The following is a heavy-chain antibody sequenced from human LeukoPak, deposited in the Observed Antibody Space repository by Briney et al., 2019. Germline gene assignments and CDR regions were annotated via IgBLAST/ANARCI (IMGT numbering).Heavy chain of an antibody. J-gene: IGHJ4*02. D-gene: IGHD3-16*01. CDR2: ISSSSDYI. V-gene: IGHV3-23*01. CDR1: GFTFSSYG. CDR3: ARDRLGAMLFFDS. Sequence: GGSLRLSCAASGFTFSSYGMSWVRQAPGKGLEWVSSISSSSDYIFYGDSVKGRFTISRDNSKNTLYLQMNSLRAEDTALYYCARDRLGAMLFFDSWGQGTLVTVSS.